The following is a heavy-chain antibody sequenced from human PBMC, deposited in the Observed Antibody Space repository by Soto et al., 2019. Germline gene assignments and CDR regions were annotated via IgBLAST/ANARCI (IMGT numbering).Heavy chain of an antibody. CDR1: VDSVSSNSAT. D-gene: IGHD6-13*01. V-gene: IGHV6-1*01. CDR2: TYYRSQWYY. Sequence: PSQTLSLTCAISVDSVSSNSATWNWIRQSPSRGLEWLGRTYYRSQWYYDYALSVKSRVSINPDTSENQFSLQLNSLTPEDTAVYYCARARATIAAAAIFDCWGQGTLVTVSS. CDR3: ARARATIAAAAIFDC. J-gene: IGHJ4*02.